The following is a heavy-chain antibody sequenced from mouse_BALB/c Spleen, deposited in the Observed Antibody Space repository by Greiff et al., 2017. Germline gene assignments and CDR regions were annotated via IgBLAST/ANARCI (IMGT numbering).Heavy chain of an antibody. CDR1: GFTFNTYA. J-gene: IGHJ4*01. Sequence: EVKVVESGGGLVQPKGSLKLSCAASGFTFNTYAMHWVCQAPGKGLEWVARIRSKSNNYATYYADSVKDRFTISRDDSQSMLYLQMNNLKTEDTAMYYCVREGGNGYAMDYWGQGTSVTVSS. CDR2: IRSKSNNYAT. D-gene: IGHD2-1*01. CDR3: VREGGNGYAMDY. V-gene: IGHV10-3*03.